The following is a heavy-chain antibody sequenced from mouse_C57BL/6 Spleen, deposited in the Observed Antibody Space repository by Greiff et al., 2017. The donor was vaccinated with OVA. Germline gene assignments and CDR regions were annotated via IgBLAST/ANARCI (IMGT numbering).Heavy chain of an antibody. Sequence: VQLQQSGPELVKPGASVKIPCKASGYTFTDYNMDWVKQSHGKSLEWIGDINPNNGGTIYNQKFKGKATLTVDKSSSTAYLELRSLTSEDDAVYYCGGGVGYYGAYWGQGTLVTVSA. CDR2: INPNNGGT. CDR1: GYTFTDYN. V-gene: IGHV1-18*01. J-gene: IGHJ3*01. D-gene: IGHD1-1*01. CDR3: GGGVGYYGAY.